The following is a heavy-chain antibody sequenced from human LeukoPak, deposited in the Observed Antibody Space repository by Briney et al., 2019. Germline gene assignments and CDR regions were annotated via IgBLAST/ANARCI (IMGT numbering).Heavy chain of an antibody. Sequence: QPGGSLRLSCAASGFTVTTNSMSWVRQAPGKGLEWVSVIYSGGSTYHGDSVKGRFTISRDISKNTLYLQLNSLRAEDTAVYYCARGYPFYFDHWGQGTLVTVSS. D-gene: IGHD1-1*01. J-gene: IGHJ4*02. CDR1: GFTVTTNS. V-gene: IGHV3-53*01. CDR3: ARGYPFYFDH. CDR2: IYSGGST.